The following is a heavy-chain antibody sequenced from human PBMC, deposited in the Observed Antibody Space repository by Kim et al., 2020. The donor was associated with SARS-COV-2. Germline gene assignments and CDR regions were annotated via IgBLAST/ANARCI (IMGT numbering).Heavy chain of an antibody. D-gene: IGHD3-22*01. V-gene: IGHV1-18*01. CDR1: GYSFSNYG. Sequence: ASVKVSCKASGYSFSNYGLVWARQAPGQGLEWMGWISSISGHTKYAQNVQGRVTLTTDTSTNTGYMELSSLRSDDTAVYYCAPYYDSNSYRGQWDWGQGTPVTVSS. CDR3: APYYDSNSYRGQWD. CDR2: ISSISGHT. J-gene: IGHJ4*01.